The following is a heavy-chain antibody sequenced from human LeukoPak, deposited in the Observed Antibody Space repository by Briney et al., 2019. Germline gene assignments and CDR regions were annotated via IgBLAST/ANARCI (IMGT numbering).Heavy chain of an antibody. D-gene: IGHD6-19*01. CDR1: GFTFSSYG. V-gene: IGHV3-33*01. CDR2: IWYDGSNK. CDR3: ARAYSSGWYYFDY. J-gene: IGHJ4*02. Sequence: GGSLRLSCAASGFTFSSYGMHWVRQAPGKGLEWVAVIWYDGSNKYYADSVKGRFTISRDNSKNTLYLQMNSLRAEDTAVYYCARAYSSGWYYFDYWGQGTLVTVSS.